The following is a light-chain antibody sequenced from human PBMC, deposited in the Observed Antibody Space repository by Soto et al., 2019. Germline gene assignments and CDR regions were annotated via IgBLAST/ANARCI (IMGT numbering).Light chain of an antibody. CDR2: EGN. Sequence: QSALTQPASVSGSPGQSITISCTGTSSDVGSYNLVSWYQQHPGKATKLMIYEGNKRPSGVSNRFSGSKSANTDSLTISGLQTDDEADYYCCSYAGTNTFVFGTGTKVTVL. J-gene: IGLJ1*01. V-gene: IGLV2-23*01. CDR3: CSYAGTNTFV. CDR1: SSDVGSYNL.